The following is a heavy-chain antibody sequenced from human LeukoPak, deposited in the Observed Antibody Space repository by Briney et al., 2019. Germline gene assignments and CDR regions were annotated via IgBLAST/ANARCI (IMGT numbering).Heavy chain of an antibody. CDR3: ARVGVDYSGNIIKYYFDY. CDR1: GGSISSYY. Sequence: PSETLSLACTVSGGSISSYYWSWIRQPPGKGLKWIGNIYYSGYTTYSPSLRSRVTISVDTSKNQFSLKLSPVIAADTAVYYCARVGVDYSGNIIKYYFDYWGQGTLVTVSS. J-gene: IGHJ4*02. CDR2: IYYSGYT. V-gene: IGHV4-59*01. D-gene: IGHD4-23*01.